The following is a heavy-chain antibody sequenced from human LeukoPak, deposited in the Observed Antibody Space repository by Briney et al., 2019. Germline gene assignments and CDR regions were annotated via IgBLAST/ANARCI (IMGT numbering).Heavy chain of an antibody. J-gene: IGHJ4*02. Sequence: GESLKISCQASGYTFAKYWIGWVRQMPGKGLEWMGIIYPGDSDTSYGQSFQGQVTISVEKSSNTAYLQWSRLKPSDTAMYYCARRFGERLYSNNDAFDSWGQGTLVTVSS. D-gene: IGHD4-11*01. V-gene: IGHV5-51*01. CDR1: GYTFAKYW. CDR2: IYPGDSDT. CDR3: ARRFGERLYSNNDAFDS.